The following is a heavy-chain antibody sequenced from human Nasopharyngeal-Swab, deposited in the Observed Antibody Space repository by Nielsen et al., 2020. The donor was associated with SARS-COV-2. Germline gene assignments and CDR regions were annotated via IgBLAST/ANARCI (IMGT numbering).Heavy chain of an antibody. D-gene: IGHD6-13*01. J-gene: IGHJ4*02. CDR3: VRSSSWYYFDY. CDR1: GDSIADSTFY. V-gene: IGHV4-39*01. Sequence: SKTRTPTCTVSGDSIADSTFYWGWILQPPGKGLGGSGNIYYNGNTYQNPSLKSRLTISVDKSKNQFSLQLSSVTAADTAVYYCVRSSSWYYFDYWAQGTQVTVSS. CDR2: IYYNGNT.